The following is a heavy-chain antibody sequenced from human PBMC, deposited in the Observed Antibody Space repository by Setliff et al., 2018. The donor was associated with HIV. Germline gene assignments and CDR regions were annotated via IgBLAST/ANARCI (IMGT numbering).Heavy chain of an antibody. CDR2: FDPESGET. D-gene: IGHD1-7*01. CDR3: TTFYKLTGTTSFDF. CDR1: GYTPTELS. Sequence: ASVKVSCKASGYTPTELSIHWVRQPPGQGLEWMGGFDPESGETLYAQNFQDRVTMTDDTSTGTTYMEVTSLRSEDTAIYYCTTFYKLTGTTSFDFWGQGTLVTVSS. J-gene: IGHJ4*02. V-gene: IGHV1-24*01.